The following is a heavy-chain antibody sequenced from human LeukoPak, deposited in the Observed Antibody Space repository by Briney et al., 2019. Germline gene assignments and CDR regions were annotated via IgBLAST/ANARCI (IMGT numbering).Heavy chain of an antibody. D-gene: IGHD7-27*01. Sequence: GRSLRLSCAASGFTFDDYAMHWVRQAPGKGLEWVSGISWNSGSIGYADSVKGRFTISRDNAKNSLYLQMNGLRAGDTAVYYCASGERGFDYWGQGTLVTVSS. CDR3: ASGERGFDY. V-gene: IGHV3-9*01. J-gene: IGHJ4*02. CDR2: ISWNSGSI. CDR1: GFTFDDYA.